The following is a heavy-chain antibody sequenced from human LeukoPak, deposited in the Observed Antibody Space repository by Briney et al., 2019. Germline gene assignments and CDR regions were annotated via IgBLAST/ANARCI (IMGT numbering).Heavy chain of an antibody. J-gene: IGHJ4*02. CDR1: VYSLNRYY. CDR2: INPKTGGT. V-gene: IGHV1-2*02. Sequence: ASVKVSYKASVYSLNRYYLLWVRQAPGQGPEWMGWINPKTGGTNYAQMLQGRVTITRDTSISPAYMELGRLRSDDTAVYYCERTYSDFWSGPDYWGQGTQVTVSS. D-gene: IGHD3-3*01. CDR3: ERTYSDFWSGPDY.